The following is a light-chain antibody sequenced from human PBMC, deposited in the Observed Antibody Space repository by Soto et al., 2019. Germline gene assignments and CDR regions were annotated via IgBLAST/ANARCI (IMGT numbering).Light chain of an antibody. V-gene: IGLV1-44*01. CDR1: SSNIGSNS. Sequence: QSVLTQPPSASGTPGQTVTISCSCSSSNIGSNSVNWFQHLPGAVPKLLIFSNHQRPSGVPDRFSGSKSGTSASLAISGLQTEDEADYYCSAWDDSLVVVFGGGTKVTVL. CDR2: SNH. J-gene: IGLJ2*01. CDR3: SAWDDSLVVV.